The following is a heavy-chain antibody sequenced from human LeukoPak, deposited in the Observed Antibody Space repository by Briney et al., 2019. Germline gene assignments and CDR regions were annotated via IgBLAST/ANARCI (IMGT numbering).Heavy chain of an antibody. CDR3: ARMRVRIQLWYPLSVLDY. V-gene: IGHV4-34*01. J-gene: IGHJ4*02. CDR2: INHSGST. D-gene: IGHD5-18*01. CDR1: GGSFSGYY. Sequence: SETLSLTCAVYGGSFSGYYWSWIRQPPGKGLEWIGEINHSGSTNYNPSLKSRVTISVDTSKNQFSLKLSSVTAADTAVYYCARMRVRIQLWYPLSVLDYWGQGTLVTVSS.